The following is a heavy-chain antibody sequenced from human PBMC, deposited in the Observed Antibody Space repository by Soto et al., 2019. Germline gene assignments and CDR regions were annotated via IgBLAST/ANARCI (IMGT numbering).Heavy chain of an antibody. CDR1: GFTFSSYG. J-gene: IGHJ4*02. CDR2: ISYDGSDK. D-gene: IGHD6-13*01. Sequence: QVQLVESGGGVVQPGRSLRLSCAASGFTFSSYGMHWVRQAPGKGLEWVALISYDGSDKYYADSVKGRFTISRDNSKNTLYLQMNSLRVEDTAVYYCGAGQYFSDYWGQGTQVTVSS. V-gene: IGHV3-30*03. CDR3: GAGQYFSDY.